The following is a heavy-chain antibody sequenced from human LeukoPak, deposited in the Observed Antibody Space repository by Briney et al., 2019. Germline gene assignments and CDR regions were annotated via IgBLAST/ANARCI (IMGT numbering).Heavy chain of an antibody. J-gene: IGHJ6*02. CDR3: ARAVEGYSSGRRPDYYYGMDV. Sequence: SQTLSLTCPVSGGSITSSSYYWSWIRQPPGKGLEWIGYIYNSGSTNYNPSLKSRVTISVDKSKNQFSLKLSSVTAADTAVYYCARAVEGYSSGRRPDYYYGMDVWGQGTTVTVSS. D-gene: IGHD6-19*01. CDR2: IYNSGST. V-gene: IGHV4-61*05. CDR1: GGSITSSSYY.